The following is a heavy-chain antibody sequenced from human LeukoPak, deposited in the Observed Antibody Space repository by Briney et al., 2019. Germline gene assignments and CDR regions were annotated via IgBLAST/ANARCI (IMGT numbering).Heavy chain of an antibody. J-gene: IGHJ4*02. V-gene: IGHV3-21*04. CDR2: ISSSSSYI. D-gene: IGHD2-8*01. Sequence: PGESLRLSCAASGFTFSTYSMNWVRQAPGKGLEWVSFISSSSSYIYYVDSVKGRFTISRDNAKNSLYLQMNSLRAGDTAVYYCAKFRPSSLSRYCTNGVCYTPYFDYWGQGTLVTVSS. CDR3: AKFRPSSLSRYCTNGVCYTPYFDY. CDR1: GFTFSTYS.